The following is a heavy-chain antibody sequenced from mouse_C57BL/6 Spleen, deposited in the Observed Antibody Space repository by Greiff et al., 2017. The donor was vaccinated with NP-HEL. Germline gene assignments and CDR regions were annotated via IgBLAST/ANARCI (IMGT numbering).Heavy chain of an antibody. V-gene: IGHV2-2*01. D-gene: IGHD1-1*01. Sequence: QVQLQQSGPGLVQPSQCLSITCTVSGFSLTSYGVHWVRQSPGKGLEWLGVIWSGGSTDYNAAFISRLSISKDNSKSQVFFKMNSLQADDTAIYYCARKRDYGSSLYAMDYWGQGTSVTVSS. CDR2: IWSGGST. CDR1: GFSLTSYG. CDR3: ARKRDYGSSLYAMDY. J-gene: IGHJ4*01.